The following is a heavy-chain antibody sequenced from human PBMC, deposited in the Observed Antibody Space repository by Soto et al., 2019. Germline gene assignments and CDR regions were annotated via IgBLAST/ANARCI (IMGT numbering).Heavy chain of an antibody. CDR3: AGEADFASSGYVLDY. CDR1: GLTFRGLS. Sequence: GGSLRLSCAASGLTFRGLSMNYVRQATGQGPDGVSSVTSSPSAMFSEGSVKGRFTISRDDAKESLFLQMHGLRADDTAVYYCAGEADFASSGYVLDYWGLGT. D-gene: IGHD3-22*01. J-gene: IGHJ4*02. V-gene: IGHV3-21*01. CDR2: VTSSPSAM.